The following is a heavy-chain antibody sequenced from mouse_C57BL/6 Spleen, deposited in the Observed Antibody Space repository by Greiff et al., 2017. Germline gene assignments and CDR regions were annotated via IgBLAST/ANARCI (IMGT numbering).Heavy chain of an antibody. CDR2: IYPSDSET. Sequence: QVQLQQPGAELVRPGSSVKLSCKASGYTFTSYWMDWVKQRPGQGLEWIGNIYPSDSETHYNQKFKDKATLTVDKSSSTAYMQLSSLTSEDSAVYYCARSADGYSREVFAYWGQGTLVTVSA. CDR1: GYTFTSYW. V-gene: IGHV1-61*01. J-gene: IGHJ3*01. CDR3: ARSADGYSREVFAY. D-gene: IGHD2-3*01.